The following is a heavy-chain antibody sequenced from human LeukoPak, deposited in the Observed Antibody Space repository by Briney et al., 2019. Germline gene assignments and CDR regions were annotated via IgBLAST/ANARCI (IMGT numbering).Heavy chain of an antibody. J-gene: IGHJ4*02. CDR2: IYYSGST. D-gene: IGHD5-18*01. CDR3: ARIGSYGPPSVDY. V-gene: IGHV4-59*12. CDR1: GGSISSYY. Sequence: SETLSLTCTVSGGSISSYYWSWIRQPPGKGLEWIGYIYYSGSTNYNPSLKSRVTISVDRSKNQFSLKLSSVTAADTAVYYCARIGSYGPPSVDYWGQGTLVTVSS.